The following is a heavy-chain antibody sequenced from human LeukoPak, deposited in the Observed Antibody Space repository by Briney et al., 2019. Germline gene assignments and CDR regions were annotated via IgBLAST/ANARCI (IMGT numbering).Heavy chain of an antibody. CDR2: IYYSGST. J-gene: IGHJ4*02. CDR3: ARLWGYSCGFRRPPYYFDY. CDR1: GGSISSYY. Sequence: SETLSLTCTVSGGSISSYYWSWIRQPPGKGLEWIGYIYYSGSTNYNPSLKSRVTISVDTSKNQFSLKLSSVTAADTAVYYCARLWGYSCGFRRPPYYFDYWGQGTLVTVSS. V-gene: IGHV4-59*08. D-gene: IGHD5-18*01.